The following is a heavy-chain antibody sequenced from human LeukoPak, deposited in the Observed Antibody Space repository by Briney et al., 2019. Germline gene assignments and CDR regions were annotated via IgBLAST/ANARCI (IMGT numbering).Heavy chain of an antibody. CDR3: ASLQTCSSTSCYRTPYYYYYMDV. CDR2: ISAYNGNT. V-gene: IGHV1-18*01. D-gene: IGHD2-2*01. J-gene: IGHJ6*03. Sequence: VKVSCKASGYTFTSYGISWVRQAPGQGLEWMGWISAYNGNTNYAQKLQGRVTMTTDTSTSTAYMELSSLRSEDTAVYYCASLQTCSSTSCYRTPYYYYYMDVWGKGTTVTVSS. CDR1: GYTFTSYG.